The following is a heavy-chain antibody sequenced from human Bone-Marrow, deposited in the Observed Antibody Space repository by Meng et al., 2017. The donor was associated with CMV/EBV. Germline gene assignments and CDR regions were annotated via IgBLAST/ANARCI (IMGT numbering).Heavy chain of an antibody. CDR1: GFTFSDYY. CDR3: ARDLMTTVTTRFYYGMDV. Sequence: GESLKISCAASGFTFSDYYMNWVRQAPGKGLEWVSSISSSSTIYYADSVKGRFTISRDNAKNTLYLQMNSLRAEDTAVYYCARDLMTTVTTRFYYGMDVWGQGTTVTVSS. D-gene: IGHD4-11*01. CDR2: ISSSSTI. J-gene: IGHJ6*02. V-gene: IGHV3-69-1*01.